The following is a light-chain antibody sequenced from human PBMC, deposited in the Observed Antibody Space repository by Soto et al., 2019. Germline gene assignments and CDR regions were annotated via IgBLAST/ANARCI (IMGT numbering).Light chain of an antibody. J-gene: IGLJ1*01. CDR2: EVS. CDR3: XXXTTSSTV. V-gene: IGLV2-14*01. Sequence: QSALTQPASVSGSPGQSIXXXXXGTSXDGGDYKYVSWYQQHPGKAPKLMIYEVSYRPSGVSNRFSGSKSGNTASLTISGLQAEDEADYYCXXXTTSSTVFGTGTKLTVL. CDR1: SXDGGDYKY.